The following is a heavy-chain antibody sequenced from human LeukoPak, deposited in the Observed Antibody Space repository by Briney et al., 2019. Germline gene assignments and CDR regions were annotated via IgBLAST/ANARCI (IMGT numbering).Heavy chain of an antibody. J-gene: IGHJ5*02. CDR2: IYYSGST. CDR1: GGSISSSSYY. D-gene: IGHD3-16*02. CDR3: ARHRYDYVWGSHRDWGGSLNWFDP. V-gene: IGHV4-39*01. Sequence: PSETLSLTCTVSGGSISSSSYYWGWIRQPPGKGLEWIRSIYYSGSTYYNQSPKSRVTISVDTSKNQFSLKLSSVTAADTAVYYCARHRYDYVWGSHRDWGGSLNWFDPWGQGTLVTVSS.